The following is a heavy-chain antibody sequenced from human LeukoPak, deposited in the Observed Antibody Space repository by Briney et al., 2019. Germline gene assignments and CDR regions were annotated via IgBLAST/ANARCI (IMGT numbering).Heavy chain of an antibody. CDR2: IKVDGGEK. D-gene: IGHD2-15*01. CDR1: GFTFSSTW. CDR3: ARDFGYCMGGSCYSRMDV. J-gene: IGHJ6*02. V-gene: IGHV3-7*01. Sequence: GGSLRLSCAASGFTFSSTWMSWVRQAPGKGLEWVSNIKVDGGEKNYVDSVKGRFIISRDNVKNSLYLQMNSLRDEDTAVYYCARDFGYCMGGSCYSRMDVWSQGSTVTVSS.